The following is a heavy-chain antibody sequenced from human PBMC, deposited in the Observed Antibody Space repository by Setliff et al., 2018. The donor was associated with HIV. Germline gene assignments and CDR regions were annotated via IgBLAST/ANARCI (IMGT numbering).Heavy chain of an antibody. J-gene: IGHJ6*03. CDR3: ARQSGDYTVTTYYMDV. D-gene: IGHD4-17*01. CDR1: GYSFSDYW. CDR2: TYPGDSTT. V-gene: IGHV5-51*01. Sequence: PGESLKISCKASGYSFSDYWIGWVRQMPGKGLEWMGVTYPGDSTTRYSPSFQGQVTISADKSISTAYLQWSSLKASDTAMYYCARQSGDYTVTTYYMDVWGKGTTVTVSS.